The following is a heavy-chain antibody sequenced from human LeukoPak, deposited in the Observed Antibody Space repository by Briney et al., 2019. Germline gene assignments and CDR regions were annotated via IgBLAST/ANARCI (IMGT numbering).Heavy chain of an antibody. CDR2: IYASGNT. J-gene: IGHJ4*02. Sequence: SETLSLTCSVSADSFNSRGYYWGWIRQPPGKGLEWIGSIYASGNTYYNPSLKTRVTISADTSKNHLSLRLSSVTAADTAVYYCARHRRGLPDFDNWGQGTLVTVSS. V-gene: IGHV4-39*01. CDR3: ARHRRGLPDFDN. D-gene: IGHD3/OR15-3a*01. CDR1: ADSFNSRGYY.